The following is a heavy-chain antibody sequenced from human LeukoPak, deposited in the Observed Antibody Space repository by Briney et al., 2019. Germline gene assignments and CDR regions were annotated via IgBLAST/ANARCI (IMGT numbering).Heavy chain of an antibody. CDR1: GYTFTGYY. V-gene: IGHV7-4-1*02. CDR2: INTNTGNP. CDR3: ARRMTAAAGYYYYYYMDV. D-gene: IGHD6-13*01. Sequence: ASVKVSCKASGYTFTGYYMHWVRQAPGQGLEWMGWINTNTGNPTYAQGFTGRFVFSLDTSVSTAYLQISSLKAEDTAVYYCARRMTAAAGYYYYYYMDVWGKGTTVTVSS. J-gene: IGHJ6*03.